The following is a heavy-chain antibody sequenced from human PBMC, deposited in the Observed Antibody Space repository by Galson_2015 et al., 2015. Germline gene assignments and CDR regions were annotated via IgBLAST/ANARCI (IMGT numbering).Heavy chain of an antibody. J-gene: IGHJ3*02. CDR2: IYYRSKWYN. D-gene: IGHD2-2*01. V-gene: IGHV6-1*01. Sequence: CAISGDSVSSNSAAWNWIRQSPSRGLEWLGRIYYRSKWYNEYTVSVKSRITINPDTSKNQFSLQLNSVTPEDTAVYYCASSSKIGADAFDIWGQGTMVTVSS. CDR3: ASSSKIGADAFDI. CDR1: GDSVSSNSAA.